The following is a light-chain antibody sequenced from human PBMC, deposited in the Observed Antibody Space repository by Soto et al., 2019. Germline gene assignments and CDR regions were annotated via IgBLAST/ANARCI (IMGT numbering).Light chain of an antibody. CDR2: GAS. J-gene: IGKJ2*01. V-gene: IGKV3-20*01. CDR3: QRYGNAYT. CDR1: QSVSISF. Sequence: EIVWTQSPGTLSLSPGERATLSCRASQSVSISFLEWYRQKHGQAPRLLIYGASTMAPGIPDRFSGSGSGTDFTLTISRREREDFAVYYCQRYGNAYTFGQGTKLEIK.